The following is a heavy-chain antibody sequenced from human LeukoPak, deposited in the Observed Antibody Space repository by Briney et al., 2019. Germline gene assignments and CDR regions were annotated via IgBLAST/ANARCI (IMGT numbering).Heavy chain of an antibody. D-gene: IGHD1-26*01. CDR3: ARQTASVGATSDY. CDR1: GGSISSSSYY. J-gene: IGHJ4*02. V-gene: IGHV4-39*01. Sequence: SKTLSLTCTVSGGSISSSSYYWGWIRQPPGKGLEWIGSIYYSGSTYYNPSLKSRVTISVDTSKNQFSLKLSSVTAADTAVYYCARQTASVGATSDYWGQGTLVTVSS. CDR2: IYYSGST.